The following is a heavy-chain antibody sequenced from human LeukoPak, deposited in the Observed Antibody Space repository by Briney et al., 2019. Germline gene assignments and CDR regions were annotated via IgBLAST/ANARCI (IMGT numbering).Heavy chain of an antibody. Sequence: GGSLRLSCAASGFTFSNYAMSWVRQAPGKGLEWVSIIGYRGGSIYYAYSVQGRFTISRDNSKNTLSLQMNGLRADDTAVYYCAKDPELTGYYGDPRFRPFDYWGQGTLVTVSS. CDR2: IGYRGGSI. CDR1: GFTFSNYA. D-gene: IGHD3-9*01. CDR3: AKDPELTGYYGDPRFRPFDY. V-gene: IGHV3-23*01. J-gene: IGHJ4*02.